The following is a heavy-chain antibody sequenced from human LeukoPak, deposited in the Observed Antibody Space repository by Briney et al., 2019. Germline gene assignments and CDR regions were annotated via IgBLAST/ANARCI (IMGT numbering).Heavy chain of an antibody. J-gene: IGHJ4*02. D-gene: IGHD2-2*01. Sequence: QPGGSLRLSCAASGFTFRTFGMHWVRQAPGKGLEWVAVTSYDGRNKYYADSVKGRFTISRDNSKNTLYLQMNNLRAEDTAVYYCAKETDGPLGYCNSIHCPGLLNYWGQGTRVTVSS. V-gene: IGHV3-30*18. CDR1: GFTFRTFG. CDR2: TSYDGRNK. CDR3: AKETDGPLGYCNSIHCPGLLNY.